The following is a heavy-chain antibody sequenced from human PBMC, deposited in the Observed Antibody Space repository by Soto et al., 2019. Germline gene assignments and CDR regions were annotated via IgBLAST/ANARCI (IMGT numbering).Heavy chain of an antibody. J-gene: IGHJ4*02. CDR2: ISAYNGNT. CDR1: GYTFTSYG. D-gene: IGHD2-21*01. Sequence: ASVKVSCKASGYTFTSYGISWVRQAPGQGLEWMGWISAYNGNTNYAQKLQGRVTMTTDTSINTVYMELSSLTSGDTAVYFCARRIPDEKFDSWGQGTQVTVSS. V-gene: IGHV1-18*01. CDR3: ARRIPDEKFDS.